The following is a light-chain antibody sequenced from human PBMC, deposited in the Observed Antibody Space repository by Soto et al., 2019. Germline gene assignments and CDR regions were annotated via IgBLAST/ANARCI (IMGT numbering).Light chain of an antibody. CDR3: QHYKMYSPWT. CDR1: QSISRW. J-gene: IGKJ1*01. V-gene: IGKV1-5*01. Sequence: MTQAPATLSASVGDRVTITCRASQSISRWLAWYQQKPGKAPKLLIYDASSLQSGVPSRFSGSGSGTEFTLTISSLQPDDFATYYCQHYKMYSPWTFGQGTKVDIK. CDR2: DAS.